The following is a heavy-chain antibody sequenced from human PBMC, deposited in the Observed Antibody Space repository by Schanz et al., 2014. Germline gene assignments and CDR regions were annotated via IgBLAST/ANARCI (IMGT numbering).Heavy chain of an antibody. J-gene: IGHJ6*02. CDR1: GFTFSSYW. CDR2: INSDGSTA. V-gene: IGHV3-74*02. Sequence: VKLVESGGGVVQPGGSLRLSCATSGFTFSSYWMHWVRQAPGKGLVWVSRINSDGSTAIYADSVKGRFTISRDNAKNTLYLQMNSLRAEDTAVYYCARPLGPNYYYYGLDVWGQGTTVTVSS. CDR3: ARPLGPNYYYYGLDV.